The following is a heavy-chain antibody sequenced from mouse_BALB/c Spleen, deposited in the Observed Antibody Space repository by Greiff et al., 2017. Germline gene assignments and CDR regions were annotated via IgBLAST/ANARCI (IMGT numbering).Heavy chain of an antibody. J-gene: IGHJ4*01. CDR1: GYSITSGYY. Sequence: ESGPGLVKPSQSLSLTCSVTGYSITSGYYWNWIRQFPGNKLEWMGYISYDGSNNYNPSLKNRISITRDTSKNQFFLKLNSVTTEDTATYYCAREDYGRPYAMDYWGQGTSVTVSS. CDR3: AREDYGRPYAMDY. CDR2: ISYDGSN. V-gene: IGHV3-6*02. D-gene: IGHD1-2*01.